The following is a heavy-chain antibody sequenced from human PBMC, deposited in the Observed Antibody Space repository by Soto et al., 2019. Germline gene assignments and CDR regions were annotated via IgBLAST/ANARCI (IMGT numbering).Heavy chain of an antibody. CDR1: GFTFSSYG. J-gene: IGHJ4*02. D-gene: IGHD5-18*01. CDR3: AKGLRRYSTLYY. Sequence: TGGALRLSCAAPGFTFSSYGMHWVRQAPGKGLEWVAVISYDGSNKYYADSVKGRFTISRGNSKNTLYLQMNSLRAEDTAVYYCAKGLRRYSTLYYWGQGTLVTVSS. V-gene: IGHV3-30*18. CDR2: ISYDGSNK.